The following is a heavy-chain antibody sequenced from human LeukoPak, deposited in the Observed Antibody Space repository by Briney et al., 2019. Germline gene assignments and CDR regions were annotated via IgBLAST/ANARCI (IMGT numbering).Heavy chain of an antibody. Sequence: PSETLSLTCAINGASFTSAYWNWIRQPPGKGLEWIGEINHAGTTSYNPSLKSRVTISVDMSKNQFSLNLTSVTAADTAVYYCAVVLGTPGPWGPGTLVTVSS. CDR3: AVVLGTPGP. V-gene: IGHV4-34*01. D-gene: IGHD2-15*01. J-gene: IGHJ5*02. CDR1: GASFTSAY. CDR2: INHAGTT.